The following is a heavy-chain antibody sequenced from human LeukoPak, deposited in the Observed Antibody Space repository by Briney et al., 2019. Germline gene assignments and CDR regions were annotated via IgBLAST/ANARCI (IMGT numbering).Heavy chain of an antibody. Sequence: GGSLRLSCAASGFTFDDYAMHWVRQAPGKGLEWVSGISWNSGFIDYADSVKGRFTISRDNAKNSLYLQMNSLRAEDTALYYCAKGVGSGSYSEPDYWGQGTLVTVSS. CDR2: ISWNSGFI. J-gene: IGHJ4*02. CDR3: AKGVGSGSYSEPDY. D-gene: IGHD3-10*01. V-gene: IGHV3-9*01. CDR1: GFTFDDYA.